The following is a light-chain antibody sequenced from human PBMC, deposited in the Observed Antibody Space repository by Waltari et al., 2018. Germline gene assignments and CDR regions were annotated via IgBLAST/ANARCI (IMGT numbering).Light chain of an antibody. V-gene: IGKV3-20*01. CDR1: QSVTSNY. CDR2: AAS. J-gene: IGKJ3*01. Sequence: EVVLTQSPDTLSVSPGERATLSCRASQSVTSNYLAWYQQKPGQPPRLLIYAASGRATGIPDRFSGSGSGTDFTLTITRLEPEDSAVYYCQQYGTPPLTFGPGTKVHI. CDR3: QQYGTPPLT.